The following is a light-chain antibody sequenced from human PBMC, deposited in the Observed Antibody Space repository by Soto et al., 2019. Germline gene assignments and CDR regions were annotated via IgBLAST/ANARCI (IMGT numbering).Light chain of an antibody. Sequence: QSALTQPASVSGSPGQSITISCTGTSSDVGSYIFVSWHQQHPGKAPKLIIYTVSSRPSGVSYRFSGSKSGNTASLTISGLQAEDEADYYCSSYTTSSSYVFGTGTKLTVL. J-gene: IGLJ1*01. CDR3: SSYTTSSSYV. V-gene: IGLV2-14*03. CDR1: SSDVGSYIF. CDR2: TVS.